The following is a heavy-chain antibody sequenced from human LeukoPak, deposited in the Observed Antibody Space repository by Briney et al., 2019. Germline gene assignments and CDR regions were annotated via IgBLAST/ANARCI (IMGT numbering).Heavy chain of an antibody. CDR1: GYTFTGYH. CDR2: INPNSGGT. V-gene: IGHV1-2*02. CDR3: ARVKGRFGELSYYFDY. Sequence: GASVKVSCKASGYTFTGYHMHWVRQAPGQGLEWMGWINPNSGGTNYAQKFQGRVTMTRDTSISTAYMELSRLRSDDTAVYYCARVKGRFGELSYYFDYWGQGTLVTVSS. J-gene: IGHJ4*02. D-gene: IGHD3-10*01.